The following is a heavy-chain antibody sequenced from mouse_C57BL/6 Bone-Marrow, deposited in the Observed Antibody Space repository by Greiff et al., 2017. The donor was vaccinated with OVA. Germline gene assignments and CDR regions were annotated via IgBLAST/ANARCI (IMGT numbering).Heavy chain of an antibody. J-gene: IGHJ4*01. CDR2: ISDGGSYT. CDR1: GFTFSSYA. D-gene: IGHD1-1*01. Sequence: EVMLVESGGGLVKPGGSLKLSCAASGFTFSSYAMSWVRQTPEKRLEWVATISDGGSYTYYPDNVKGRFTISRDNAKDNLYLQMSHLKSEDTAMYYCARGLVLLRSDYWGQGTSVTVSS. CDR3: ARGLVLLRSDY. V-gene: IGHV5-4*03.